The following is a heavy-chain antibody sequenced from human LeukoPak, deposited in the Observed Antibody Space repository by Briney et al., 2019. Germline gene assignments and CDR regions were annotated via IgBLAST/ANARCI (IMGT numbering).Heavy chain of an antibody. CDR2: IKQDGSEK. V-gene: IGHV3-7*01. J-gene: IGHJ6*03. D-gene: IGHD4-11*01. CDR3: ARDRLGYYYYMDV. CDR1: GFTFTNYV. Sequence: PGGSLRLSCVASGFTFTNYVMSWVRQAPGKGLEWVANIKQDGSEKYYVDSVKGRFTISRDNAKNSLYLQMNSLRAEDTAVYYCARDRLGYYYYMDVWGKGTTVTVSS.